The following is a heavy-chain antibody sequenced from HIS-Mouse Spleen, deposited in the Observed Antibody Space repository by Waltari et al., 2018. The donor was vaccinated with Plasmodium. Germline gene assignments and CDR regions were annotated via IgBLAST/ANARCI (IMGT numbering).Heavy chain of an antibody. CDR3: ARTGDYGGNS. CDR2: INHSGRT. D-gene: IGHD4-17*01. V-gene: IGHV4-34*01. Sequence: QVQLQQWGAGLLKPSETLSLTCAVYGGSFSGYYWSWIRQPPGKGLEWIGEINHSGRTNYNPSLKSRVTISVDTSKNQFSLKLSSVTAADTAVYYCARTGDYGGNSWGQGTLVTVSS. CDR1: GGSFSGYY. J-gene: IGHJ4*02.